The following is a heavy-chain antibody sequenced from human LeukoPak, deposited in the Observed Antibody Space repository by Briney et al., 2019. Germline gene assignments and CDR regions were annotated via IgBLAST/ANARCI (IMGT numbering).Heavy chain of an antibody. CDR2: IWYDGSNK. CDR1: GFTFSSYG. D-gene: IGHD6-13*01. J-gene: IGHJ4*02. V-gene: IGHV3-33*02. Sequence: GGSLRLSCAVSGFTFSSYGMHWVRQAPGKGLEGVAVIWYDGSNKYYADSAKGRFTISRDNSKNTLFLHMNSRRPEYKAVYYLARGDYRGSSSFDYWGQGTLDTVSS. CDR3: ARGDYRGSSSFDY.